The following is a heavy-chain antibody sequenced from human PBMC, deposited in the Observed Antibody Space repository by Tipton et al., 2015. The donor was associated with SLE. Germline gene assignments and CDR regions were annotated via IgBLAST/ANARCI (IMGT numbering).Heavy chain of an antibody. CDR3: ARGLSITMIVVPRGGAFDI. CDR2: IKHSGST. J-gene: IGHJ3*02. V-gene: IGHV4-34*01. CDR1: GGSFSGYY. D-gene: IGHD3-22*01. Sequence: TLSLTCAVYGGSFSGYYWSWIRQPPGKGLEWIGEIKHSGSTNYNPSLKSRVTISVDTSKNQFSLTLSSVTAADTAVYYCARGLSITMIVVPRGGAFDIWGQGTMVTVSS.